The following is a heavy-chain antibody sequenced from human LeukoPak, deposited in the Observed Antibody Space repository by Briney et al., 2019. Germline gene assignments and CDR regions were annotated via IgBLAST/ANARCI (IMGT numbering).Heavy chain of an antibody. V-gene: IGHV3-23*01. CDR3: AREVAYSSFFEAFDI. D-gene: IGHD6-6*01. CDR1: GFTFSSYA. Sequence: GGSLRLSCAASGFTFSSYAMTWVRQAPGKGLEWVSTISKSGGSTSYADSVKGRVTISRDNSKNTLYLQMNGLRGEDTAVYYCAREVAYSSFFEAFDIWGQGTMVTVSS. CDR2: ISKSGGST. J-gene: IGHJ3*02.